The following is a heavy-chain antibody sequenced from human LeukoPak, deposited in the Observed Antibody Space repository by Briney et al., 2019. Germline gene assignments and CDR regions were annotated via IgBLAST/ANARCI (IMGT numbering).Heavy chain of an antibody. Sequence: PGGSLRLSCAASGFTFSSYEMNWVRQAPGKGLEWVSSISSSSSYIYYADSVKGRFTISRDNAKNSLYLQMNSLRAEDTAVYYCARETSSWASFDYWGQGTLVTVSS. J-gene: IGHJ4*02. CDR2: ISSSSSYI. D-gene: IGHD6-13*01. CDR1: GFTFSSYE. CDR3: ARETSSWASFDY. V-gene: IGHV3-21*01.